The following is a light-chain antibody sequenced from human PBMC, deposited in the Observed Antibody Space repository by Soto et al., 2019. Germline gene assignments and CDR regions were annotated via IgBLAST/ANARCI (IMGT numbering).Light chain of an antibody. CDR2: GAS. Sequence: EIVMTQSPATLSVSPGERATLSCRASQSVGRNLAWYQQKPGQAPRLLIYGASTRATVIPARFSGSGSGTEFTLTISSLQSEDFAIYSCQQYNHWPPLTFGGGTKVEIK. CDR1: QSVGRN. CDR3: QQYNHWPPLT. J-gene: IGKJ4*01. V-gene: IGKV3-15*01.